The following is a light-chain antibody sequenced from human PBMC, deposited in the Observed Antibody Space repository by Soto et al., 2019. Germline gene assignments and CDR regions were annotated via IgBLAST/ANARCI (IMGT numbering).Light chain of an antibody. CDR2: GAS. J-gene: IGKJ1*01. V-gene: IGKV3-20*01. CDR3: DHYGSSRT. CDR1: PSVSSSY. Sequence: EIGLTQSPGTLSLSPGERATLAFRASPSVSSSYSAWYQQKPVQAPRRLIYGASTRATGIPDRFSGSGSGTDFAHTISILEPEDLAVYECDHYGSSRTCGQGTKVESK.